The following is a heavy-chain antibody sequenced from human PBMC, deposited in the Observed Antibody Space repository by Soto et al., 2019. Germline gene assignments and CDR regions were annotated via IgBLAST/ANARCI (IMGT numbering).Heavy chain of an antibody. CDR1: RFTLRDYY. J-gene: IGHJ4*02. V-gene: IGHV3-11*01. CDR2: ISSSGSTI. CDR3: ARGTPGRIAVAGTLFDY. Sequence: GGAPRLSCGAPRFTLRDYYMRWVPPAPGEGLEWVSYISSSGSTIYYADSVKGRFTISRDNAKNSLYLQMNSLRAEDTAVYYCARGTPGRIAVAGTLFDYWGQGTLVTVSS. D-gene: IGHD6-19*01.